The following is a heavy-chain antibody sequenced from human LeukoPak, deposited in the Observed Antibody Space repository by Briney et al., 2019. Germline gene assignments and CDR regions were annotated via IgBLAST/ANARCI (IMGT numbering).Heavy chain of an antibody. J-gene: IGHJ4*02. D-gene: IGHD3-3*01. Sequence: AGGSLRLSCAASGFTFSSYWMSWVRQAPGKGLEWVANIKQDGSEKYYEDSVKGRFTISRDNAKNSLYLQMNSLRAEDTAVYYCARDGTIFGVVPYYFDYWGQGTLVTVSS. CDR3: ARDGTIFGVVPYYFDY. CDR2: IKQDGSEK. V-gene: IGHV3-7*01. CDR1: GFTFSSYW.